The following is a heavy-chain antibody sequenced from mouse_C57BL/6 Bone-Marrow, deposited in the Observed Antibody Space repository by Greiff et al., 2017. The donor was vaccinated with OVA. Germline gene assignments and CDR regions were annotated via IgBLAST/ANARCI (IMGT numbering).Heavy chain of an antibody. D-gene: IGHD2-4*01. Sequence: QVQLKQPGAELVKPGASVKLSCKASGYTFTSYWMHWVKQRPGRGLEWIGRIDPNSGGTKYNEKFKSKATLTVDKPSSTAYMQLSSLTSEDSAVYYCARSGRIYYDSCGFDVWGTGTTVTVSS. CDR1: GYTFTSYW. CDR2: IDPNSGGT. CDR3: ARSGRIYYDSCGFDV. V-gene: IGHV1-72*01. J-gene: IGHJ1*03.